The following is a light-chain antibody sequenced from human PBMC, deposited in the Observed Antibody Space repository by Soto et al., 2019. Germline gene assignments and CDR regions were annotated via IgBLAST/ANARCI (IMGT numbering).Light chain of an antibody. Sequence: EIVLTQSPGTLPLSPGERATLSCRASQSVSSSYLVWYQQKPGQAPRPLIYGASTRATGSPDRFSGSGSGTDFTLTISRLEPEDFAVYYCRQYGSSPFTFGQGTKLPIK. CDR1: QSVSSSY. V-gene: IGKV3-20*01. J-gene: IGKJ2*01. CDR3: RQYGSSPFT. CDR2: GAS.